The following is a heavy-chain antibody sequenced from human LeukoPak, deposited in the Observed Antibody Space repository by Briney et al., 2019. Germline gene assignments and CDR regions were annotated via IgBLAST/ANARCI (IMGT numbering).Heavy chain of an antibody. V-gene: IGHV3-48*02. Sequence: PGGSLRLSCAASGFTFSSYWMSWVRQAPGKGLEWVSHISSSGSTIHYTDSVKGRFTISRDNAKNSLYLQMKSLRDEDTAVYYCARRRRFSSSWYEFLGQGTLVTVSS. CDR3: ARRRRFSSSWYEF. CDR1: GFTFSSYW. D-gene: IGHD6-19*01. CDR2: ISSSGSTI. J-gene: IGHJ5*01.